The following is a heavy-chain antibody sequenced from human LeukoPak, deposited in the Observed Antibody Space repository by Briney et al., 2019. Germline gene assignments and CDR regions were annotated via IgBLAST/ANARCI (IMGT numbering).Heavy chain of an antibody. D-gene: IGHD1-26*01. CDR2: INSDGSST. V-gene: IGHV3-74*01. J-gene: IGHJ4*02. CDR1: GFTFSSYW. Sequence: GGSLRLSCAASGFTFSSYWMHWVRQAPGKGLVWVSRINSDGSSTSYADSVKGRFTISRDNAKNTLYLQMNSLRAEDTAVYYCARVPPGGELLPYFDYWGQGTLVTVSS. CDR3: ARVPPGGELLPYFDY.